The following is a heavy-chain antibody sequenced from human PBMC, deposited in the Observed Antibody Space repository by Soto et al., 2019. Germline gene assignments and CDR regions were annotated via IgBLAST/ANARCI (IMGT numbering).Heavy chain of an antibody. Sequence: EVQLVESGGGLVQPGGSLRLSCAASGFTFSNYDMHWVRQGRGKGLEWVSGIGKAGDTYYVGSVRGRFTTSRENAKNSLYLQMNSLRAGDTAVYYCASGAAKGFDYWGQGTLVTVSS. V-gene: IGHV3-13*04. J-gene: IGHJ4*02. CDR2: IGKAGDT. CDR3: ASGAAKGFDY. CDR1: GFTFSNYD. D-gene: IGHD6-13*01.